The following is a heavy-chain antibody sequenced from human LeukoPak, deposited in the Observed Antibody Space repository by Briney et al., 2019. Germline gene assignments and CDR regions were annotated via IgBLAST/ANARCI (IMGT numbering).Heavy chain of an antibody. CDR1: GGSISSSSYY. J-gene: IGHJ1*01. Sequence: SETLSLTCTVSGGSISSSSYYWGWIRQPPGKGLEWIGSIYYSGSTYYNPSLKSRVTISVDTSKNQFSLKLRSVTAADTAVYYCARVVQSTDSSGFYLPEYFQHWGQGTLVTVSS. CDR3: ARVVQSTDSSGFYLPEYFQH. CDR2: IYYSGST. V-gene: IGHV4-39*01. D-gene: IGHD3-22*01.